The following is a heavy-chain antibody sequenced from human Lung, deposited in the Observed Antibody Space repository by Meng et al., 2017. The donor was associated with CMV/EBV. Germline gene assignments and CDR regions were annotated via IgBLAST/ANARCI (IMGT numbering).Heavy chain of an antibody. CDR1: GFTSGDYS. CDR3: TRGELWYPPTTPFDY. J-gene: IGHJ4*02. D-gene: IGHD3-16*01. CDR2: ISSSGTYI. V-gene: IGHV3-21*01. Sequence: SXAASGFTSGDYSMMWVRQAPGKGLEWVSSISSSGTYIYYADSLKGRITISRDDAENSLYLQMSSLSTDDTDSYYCTRGELWYPPTTPFDYWGQGTLVXVSS.